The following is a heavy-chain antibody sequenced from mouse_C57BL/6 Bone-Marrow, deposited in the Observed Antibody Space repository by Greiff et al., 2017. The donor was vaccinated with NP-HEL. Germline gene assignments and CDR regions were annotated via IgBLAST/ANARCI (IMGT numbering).Heavy chain of an antibody. CDR3: AREGGAMDY. CDR2: INPGSGGT. V-gene: IGHV1-54*01. CDR1: GYAFTNYL. Sequence: VQLQQSGAELVRPGTSVKVSCKASGYAFTNYLIEWVKQRPGQGLEWIGVINPGSGGTNYNEKFKGKATLTADKSSSTAYMKLSSLTSEDSAVYFCAREGGAMDYWGQGTSVTVSS. J-gene: IGHJ4*01.